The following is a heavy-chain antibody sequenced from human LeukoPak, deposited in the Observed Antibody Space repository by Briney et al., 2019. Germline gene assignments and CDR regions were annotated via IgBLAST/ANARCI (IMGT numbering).Heavy chain of an antibody. CDR2: IRYDGSNE. CDR1: GFTFSSFG. CDR3: AKEKYDSSGYYRPFDI. V-gene: IGHV3-30*02. J-gene: IGHJ3*02. Sequence: PGGSLRLSCAASGFTFSSFGMHWVRQAPHKGLEWVAFIRYDGSNEYYADSVKGRFTISRGNSKNMLYLQMRSLRAEDTAVYYCAKEKYDSSGYYRPFDIWGQGTMVTVSS. D-gene: IGHD3-22*01.